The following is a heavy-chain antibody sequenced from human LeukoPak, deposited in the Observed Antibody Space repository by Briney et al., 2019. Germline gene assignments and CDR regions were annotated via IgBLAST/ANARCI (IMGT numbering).Heavy chain of an antibody. CDR2: ISSSGSTI. CDR3: ARESRGYDILTGKYHRGYYSYYMDV. D-gene: IGHD3-9*01. CDR1: GFTFSSYE. V-gene: IGHV3-48*03. Sequence: GGSLRLSCAASGFTFSSYEMNWVRQAPGKGLEWVSYISSSGSTIYYADSVKGRFTISRDNAKNSLYLQMNSLRAEDTAVYYCARESRGYDILTGKYHRGYYSYYMDVWGKGTTVTVSS. J-gene: IGHJ6*03.